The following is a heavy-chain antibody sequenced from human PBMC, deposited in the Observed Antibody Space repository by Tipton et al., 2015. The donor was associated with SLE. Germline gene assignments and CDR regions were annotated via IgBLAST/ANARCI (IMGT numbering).Heavy chain of an antibody. CDR2: IYYSGST. V-gene: IGHV4-59*01. CDR3: ARGRVDTAMLTWFDP. D-gene: IGHD5-18*01. Sequence: TLSLTCTVSGGSISGYYWSWIRQPPGKGLEWIGYIYYSGSTNYNPSLKSRVTISIDTSKNLFSLKLSSVTAADTAVYYCARGRVDTAMLTWFDPWGQGTLVTVSS. J-gene: IGHJ5*02. CDR1: GGSISGYY.